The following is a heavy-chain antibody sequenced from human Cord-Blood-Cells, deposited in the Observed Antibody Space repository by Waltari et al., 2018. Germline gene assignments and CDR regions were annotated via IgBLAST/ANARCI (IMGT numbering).Heavy chain of an antibody. CDR2: IYYSGST. J-gene: IGHJ3*02. V-gene: IGHV4-39*01. CDR1: GGSISRSSYY. CDR3: ARHLRETGDAFDI. Sequence: QLQLQESGPGLVKPPETLSLTCPVSGGSISRSSYYWGWIRQPPGKGLEWIGSIYYSGSTYYNPSLKSRVTISVDTSKNQFSLKLSSVTAADTAVYYCARHLRETGDAFDIWGQGTMVTVSS.